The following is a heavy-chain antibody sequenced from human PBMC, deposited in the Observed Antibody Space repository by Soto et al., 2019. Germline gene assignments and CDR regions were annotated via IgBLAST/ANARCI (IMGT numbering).Heavy chain of an antibody. J-gene: IGHJ6*02. CDR3: ARTYIDFYGLEV. CDR2: ISAAGDP. V-gene: IGHV3-13*05. Sequence: EVQLVESGGGLVQPGGSLRLSCEASGFTFRNYDMHWVRQGTGKGLEWVSGISAAGDPDYADSVEGRFTISRENAQNSSCLQMSSRRGGDTAVYYCARTYIDFYGLEVWGHGTTVNVS. CDR1: GFTFRNYD.